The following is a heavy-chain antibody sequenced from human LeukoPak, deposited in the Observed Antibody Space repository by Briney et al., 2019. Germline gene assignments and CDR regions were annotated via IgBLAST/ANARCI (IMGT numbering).Heavy chain of an antibody. CDR3: ARDRGGDYLFDY. D-gene: IGHD4-17*01. CDR2: ISSSSTI. V-gene: IGHV3-48*01. Sequence: GGSLRLSCAASGFTFSSYSMNWVRQAPGKGLEWVSYISSSSTIYYADSVKGRFTISRDNAKNSLYLQMNSLRAEDTAVYYCARDRGGDYLFDYWGQGTLVTVSS. J-gene: IGHJ4*02. CDR1: GFTFSSYS.